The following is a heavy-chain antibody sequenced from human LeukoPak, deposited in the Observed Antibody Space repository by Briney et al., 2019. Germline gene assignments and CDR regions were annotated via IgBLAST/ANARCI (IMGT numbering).Heavy chain of an antibody. CDR2: IYPGDSDT. CDR3: ARSGDFWSGYYFSPFDY. CDR1: GYIFTSYW. Sequence: GESLKISCKGSGYIFTSYWIGWVRRLPGKGLEWMGIIYPGDSDTRYSPSFQGQVTISADKSISTAYLQWSSLKASDTAMYYCARSGDFWSGYYFSPFDYWGQGTLVTVSS. V-gene: IGHV5-51*01. D-gene: IGHD3-3*01. J-gene: IGHJ4*02.